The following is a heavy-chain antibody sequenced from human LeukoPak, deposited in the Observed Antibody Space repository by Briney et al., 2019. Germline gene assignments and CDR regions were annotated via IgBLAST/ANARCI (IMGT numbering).Heavy chain of an antibody. CDR3: ARVATPDVSSPLDF. D-gene: IGHD6-19*01. J-gene: IGHJ4*02. CDR2: IFSRGGA. V-gene: IGHV4-4*07. Sequence: SETLSLTCAVSGGSITGFFWTWIRQPAGEGLQYIGRIFSRGGANYNPSLQSRVAMSVDTSQNLFSPKLTSVTAADTAVYFCARVATPDVSSPLDFWGQGILVTVSS. CDR1: GGSITGFF.